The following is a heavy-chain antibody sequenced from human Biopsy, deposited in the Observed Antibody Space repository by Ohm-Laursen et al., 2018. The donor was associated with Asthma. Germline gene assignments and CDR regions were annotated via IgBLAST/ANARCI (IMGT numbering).Heavy chain of an antibody. Sequence: TLSLTCTVSGGSMSSSSYYWGWIRQPPGKGLAWIGHIYYTGTTNYSPSLKSRATISVDRSKNQFSLKLTSVTAADTAVYYCARQQFATSPDGYWGRGTLVTVSS. V-gene: IGHV4-39*01. CDR3: ARQQFATSPDGY. J-gene: IGHJ4*02. CDR2: IYYTGTT. D-gene: IGHD5-24*01. CDR1: GGSMSSSSYY.